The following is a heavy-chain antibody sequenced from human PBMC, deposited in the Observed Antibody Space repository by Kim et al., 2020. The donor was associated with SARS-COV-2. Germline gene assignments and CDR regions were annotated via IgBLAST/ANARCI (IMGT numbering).Heavy chain of an antibody. D-gene: IGHD3-16*01. CDR3: AKDRGSLRLGVNYGMDV. CDR1: GFTFDDYA. Sequence: GGSLRLSCAASGFTFDDYAMHWVRQAPGKGLEWVSGTRWNSGTIGYADSVKGRFTISRDNAKNSLYLQMNSLRAEDTAMYYCAKDRGSLRLGVNYGMDVWGQGATVTVSS. J-gene: IGHJ6*02. CDR2: TRWNSGTI. V-gene: IGHV3-9*01.